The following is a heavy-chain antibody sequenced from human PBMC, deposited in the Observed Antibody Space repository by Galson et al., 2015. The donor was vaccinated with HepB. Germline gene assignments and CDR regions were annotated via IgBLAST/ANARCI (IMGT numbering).Heavy chain of an antibody. CDR1: GFIFNNYA. Sequence: LRLSCAASGFIFNNYAMTWVRQPPGKGPEWVSSISGGGGNTFYSESVKGRFTISRDNSKNTLFLQMNSLRADDTAVYSCAKSLRHYPYDMDVWGPGTTVSVSS. J-gene: IGHJ6*02. CDR2: ISGGGGNT. V-gene: IGHV3-23*01. CDR3: AKSLRHYPYDMDV. D-gene: IGHD1-26*01.